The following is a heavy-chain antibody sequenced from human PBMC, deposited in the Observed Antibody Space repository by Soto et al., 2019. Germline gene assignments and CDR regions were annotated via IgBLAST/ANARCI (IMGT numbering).Heavy chain of an antibody. V-gene: IGHV4-38-2*02. J-gene: IGHJ4*02. CDR2: IYHSGST. D-gene: IGHD1-1*01. Sequence: NPSETLSLTCAVSGYSISTGFNWACIRQPPGKGLEWIGSIYHSGSTYYNLSLKSRVTISSDASKNQISLKLSSVTAADTALYYCARDWGTGFYHVDSWGQGNRVTVYS. CDR1: GYSISTGFN. CDR3: ARDWGTGFYHVDS.